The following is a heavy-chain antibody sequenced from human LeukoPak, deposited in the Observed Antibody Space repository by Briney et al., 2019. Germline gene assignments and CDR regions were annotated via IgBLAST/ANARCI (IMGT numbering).Heavy chain of an antibody. J-gene: IGHJ4*02. D-gene: IGHD1-26*01. V-gene: IGHV4-59*12. CDR2: IYHSGST. CDR1: GGSISSYY. CDR3: ARDRLGGSYYVNYFDY. Sequence: SETLSLTCTVSGGSISSYYWSWVRQPPGKGLEWIGEIYHSGSTNYNPSLKSRVTISVDTSKNQFSLKLSSVTAADTAVYYCARDRLGGSYYVNYFDYWGQGTLVTVSS.